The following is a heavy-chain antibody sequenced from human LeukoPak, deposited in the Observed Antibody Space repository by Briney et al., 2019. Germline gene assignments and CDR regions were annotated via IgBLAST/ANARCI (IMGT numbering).Heavy chain of an antibody. CDR1: GFTLRNYW. V-gene: IGHV3-7*03. D-gene: IGHD1-26*01. Sequence: PGGTLRLSCGVSGFTLRNYWMTWVRQVPGKGLEWVVNINEGGNEKNYVDSVKGRFTVSRDNAQNSLYLQMNSLRVEDTAVYYCARHPNSKWEYWGQGTLVTVS. J-gene: IGHJ4*02. CDR2: INEGGNEK. CDR3: ARHPNSKWEY.